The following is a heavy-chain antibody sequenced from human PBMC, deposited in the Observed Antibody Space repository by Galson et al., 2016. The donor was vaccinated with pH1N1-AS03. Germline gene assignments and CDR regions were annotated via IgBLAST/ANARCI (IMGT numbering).Heavy chain of an antibody. CDR2: ISGSGGST. J-gene: IGHJ6*02. CDR3: AKDDSGNDRDTYYGMDV. D-gene: IGHD1-1*01. Sequence: SLRLSCAASGFTFSSYAMSWVRQAPGKGLEWVSVISGSGGSTYYADSVKGRFSISRDNSKNTLYLQMNSLRAEDTAVYYCAKDDSGNDRDTYYGMDVWGQGTTVTVSS. V-gene: IGHV3-23*01. CDR1: GFTFSSYA.